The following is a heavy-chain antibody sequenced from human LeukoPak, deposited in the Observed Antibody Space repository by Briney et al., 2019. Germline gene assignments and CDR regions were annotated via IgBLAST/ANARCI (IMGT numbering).Heavy chain of an antibody. CDR1: GYTFTSYD. CDR2: MNPNSGNT. V-gene: IGHV1-8*01. J-gene: IGHJ3*02. D-gene: IGHD2-2*01. Sequence: ASVKVSCKASGYTFTSYDINWVRQATGQGLEWMGWMNPNSGNTGYAQKFQGRVTMTRNTSISTAYMELSSLRSEDTAVCYCARGPCSSTSCKDAFDIWGQGTMVTVSS. CDR3: ARGPCSSTSCKDAFDI.